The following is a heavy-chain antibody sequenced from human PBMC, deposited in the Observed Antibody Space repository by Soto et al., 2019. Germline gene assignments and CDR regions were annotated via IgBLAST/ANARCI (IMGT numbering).Heavy chain of an antibody. CDR2: MNASTGNT. J-gene: IGHJ5*02. V-gene: IGHV1-8*01. Sequence: QVQLVQSGAEVKKPGASVKVSCKASGYTFTSYDIIWVRQATGQGLELMGWMNASTGNTDSAEKFKGRLTMTRNTSISTVYMELSSLSFEDTAVYYCARGRIIVAGGFDLWGQGTLVTVSS. CDR1: GYTFTSYD. CDR3: ARGRIIVAGGFDL. D-gene: IGHD6-19*01.